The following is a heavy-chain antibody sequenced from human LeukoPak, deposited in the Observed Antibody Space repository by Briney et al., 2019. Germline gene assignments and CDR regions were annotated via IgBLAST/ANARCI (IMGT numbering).Heavy chain of an antibody. CDR2: TYTSGST. CDR1: GGSISSYY. Sequence: SETLSLTCTVSGGSISSYYWSWIRQPAGKGLEWIGRTYTSGSTNYNPSLKSRVTISVDKSKNQFSLKLSSVTAADTAVYYCARVMSSGWYYDYWGQGTLVTVSS. V-gene: IGHV4-4*07. D-gene: IGHD6-19*01. CDR3: ARVMSSGWYYDY. J-gene: IGHJ4*02.